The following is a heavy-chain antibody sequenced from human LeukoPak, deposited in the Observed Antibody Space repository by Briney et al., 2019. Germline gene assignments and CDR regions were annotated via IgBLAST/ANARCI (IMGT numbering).Heavy chain of an antibody. CDR3: ASSMLTGYYHWFDP. J-gene: IGHJ5*02. CDR2: INISGST. V-gene: IGHV4-34*01. Sequence: SETLSLTCAVYGGSFSGYYWSWIRQPPGKGLEWIGEINISGSTNYNPSLKSRVTISVDTSKNQFSLKLSSVTAAYTSVYYCASSMLTGYYHWFDPWRQGTLVTVSS. CDR1: GGSFSGYY. D-gene: IGHD3-9*01.